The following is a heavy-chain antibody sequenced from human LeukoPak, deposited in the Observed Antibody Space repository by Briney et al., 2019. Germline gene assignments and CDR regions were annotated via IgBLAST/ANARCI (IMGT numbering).Heavy chain of an antibody. V-gene: IGHV4-38-2*01. CDR1: GYSISSGYY. D-gene: IGHD3-10*01. CDR3: ARVITMVRGVITVTRFDL. CDR2: IYHSGST. Sequence: KPSETLSLTCAVSGYSISSGYYWGWIRQPPGKGLEWIGTIYHSGSTYYNPSLKSRVTISVDTSKNQFSLKLSSVTAADTAVFYCARVITMVRGVITVTRFDLWGQGTLVTVSS. J-gene: IGHJ5*02.